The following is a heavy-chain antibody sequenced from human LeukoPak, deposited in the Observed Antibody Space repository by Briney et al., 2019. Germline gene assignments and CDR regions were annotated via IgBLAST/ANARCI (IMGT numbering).Heavy chain of an antibody. Sequence: SETLSLTCTVSGGSISTYYWSWIRQPPGKGLEWIAYVYYSGHTSYNPSLKGRVTISVDTSKNQISLKLNSVTAADTAVYYCARHPYSDGFDVWGQGTMVTVSS. V-gene: IGHV4-59*08. CDR3: ARHPYSDGFDV. CDR2: VYYSGHT. J-gene: IGHJ3*01. CDR1: GGSISTYY. D-gene: IGHD1-1*01.